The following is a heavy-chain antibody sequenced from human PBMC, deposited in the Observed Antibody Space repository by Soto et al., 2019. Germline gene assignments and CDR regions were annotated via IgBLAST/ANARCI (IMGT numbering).Heavy chain of an antibody. J-gene: IGHJ4*02. CDR2: ISYDGSNK. CDR1: GFTFSSYG. CDR3: AKDDASTVFDY. D-gene: IGHD1-26*01. V-gene: IGHV3-30*18. Sequence: QVQLVESGGGVVQPGRSLRLSCAASGFTFSSYGMHWVRQAPGKGLEWVAVISYDGSNKYYADSVKGRFTISRDNSKNTLYLQMNSLRAEDTAVYYCAKDDASTVFDYRGQGTLVTVSS.